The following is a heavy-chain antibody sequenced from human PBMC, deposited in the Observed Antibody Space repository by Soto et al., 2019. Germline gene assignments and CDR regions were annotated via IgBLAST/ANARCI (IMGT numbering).Heavy chain of an antibody. V-gene: IGHV1-18*01. J-gene: IGHJ5*02. CDR1: GYTFTSYG. CDR3: AREESSDYGDYSSWFDP. CDR2: ISAYNGNT. Sequence: ASLKVSCKASGYTFTSYGISWVRQAPGQGLEWMGWISAYNGNTNYAQKLQGRVTMTTDTSTSTAYMELRSPRSDDTAVYYCAREESSDYGDYSSWFDPWGQGTLVTVSS. D-gene: IGHD4-17*01.